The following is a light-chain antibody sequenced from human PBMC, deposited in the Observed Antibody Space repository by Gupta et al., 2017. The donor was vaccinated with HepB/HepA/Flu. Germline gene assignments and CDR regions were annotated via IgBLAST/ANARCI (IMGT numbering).Light chain of an antibody. CDR3: LQDNTHPWT. V-gene: IGKV1-33*01. Sequence: DIQMTQSPSSLSASLGDRVTITCQASHDINNFLSWYQQQPGKAPKLLIYRGSNLETGVPLRFSGSGSGTNFTFTISSLHPEDFATYCCLQDNTHPWTFGPGTKVEI. J-gene: IGKJ1*01. CDR2: RGS. CDR1: HDINNF.